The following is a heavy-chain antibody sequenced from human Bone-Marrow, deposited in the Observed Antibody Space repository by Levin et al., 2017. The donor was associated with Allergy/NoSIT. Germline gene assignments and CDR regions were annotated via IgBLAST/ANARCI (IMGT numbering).Heavy chain of an antibody. CDR3: ARDVAPASGYYLDY. D-gene: IGHD6-13*01. CDR1: GGSFNTYY. J-gene: IGHJ4*02. CDR2: VNHRGSI. Sequence: SQTLSLTCAVSGGSFNTYYWNWVRQPPGKGLEWIGEVNHRGSINYNPSLKSRVTISVDTPNKQISLKLTSVTAADTALYYCARDVAPASGYYLDYWGQGTLVTVSS. V-gene: IGHV4-34*01.